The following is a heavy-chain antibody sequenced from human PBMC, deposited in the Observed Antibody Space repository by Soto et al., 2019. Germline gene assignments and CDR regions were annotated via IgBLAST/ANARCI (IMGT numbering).Heavy chain of an antibody. CDR3: ARGQALFVF. J-gene: IGHJ4*02. CDR2: VHYSGST. CDR1: GGSISSGGYY. V-gene: IGHV4-31*03. Sequence: QVQLQESGPGLVKPTQTLSLTCTVSGGSISSGGYYWSWIRQSPGKGLEWLGYVHYSGSTYYNPSLRSRVAISMDTSKNQFSLKLSSVAAADTAVYFCARGQALFVFWGQGALVTVSS.